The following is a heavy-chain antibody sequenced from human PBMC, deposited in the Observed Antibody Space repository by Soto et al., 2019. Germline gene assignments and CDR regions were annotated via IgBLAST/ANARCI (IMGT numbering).Heavy chain of an antibody. Sequence: SETLSLTCTVSGGSINSYYWSWIRQPPGKGLEWIGYVSYYGSTNYNPSLKSRVTMSVDTSKTHFFLKLTSVTAADAAVYYCARVVFRSSLGYYYGMDVWGQGITVTVS. CDR1: GGSINSYY. V-gene: IGHV4-59*01. D-gene: IGHD2-15*01. CDR2: VSYYGST. CDR3: ARVVFRSSLGYYYGMDV. J-gene: IGHJ6*02.